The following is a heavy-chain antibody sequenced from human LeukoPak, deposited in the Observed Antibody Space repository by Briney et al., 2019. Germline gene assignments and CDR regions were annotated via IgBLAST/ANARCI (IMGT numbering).Heavy chain of an antibody. J-gene: IGHJ6*02. V-gene: IGHV3-23*01. CDR3: AKARLRTVTNYYYGMDV. CDR1: GFTFGSYA. Sequence: GGSLRLSCAASGFTFGSYAMSWVRQAPGKGLEWVSAISGGGGSTYYADSVKGRFTISRDNSKNTLYLQMNSLRAEDTAVYYCAKARLRTVTNYYYGMDVWGQGTTVTVSS. CDR2: ISGGGGST. D-gene: IGHD4-17*01.